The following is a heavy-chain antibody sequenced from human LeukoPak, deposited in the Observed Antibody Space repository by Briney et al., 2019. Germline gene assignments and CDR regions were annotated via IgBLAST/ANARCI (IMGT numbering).Heavy chain of an antibody. CDR3: ARQDYTTGWYFLDQ. V-gene: IGHV4-59*01. CDR1: GGSISRYH. CDR2: IYSSGST. Sequence: SEALSLTCTVSGGSISRYHWSWVRQPPGKGLEWIGYIYSSGSTNYNPSLKSRVTISLDTSKNQFSLRLSSVTAADTAMYYCARQDYTTGWYFLDQWGQGTLVTVSS. J-gene: IGHJ4*02. D-gene: IGHD6-19*01.